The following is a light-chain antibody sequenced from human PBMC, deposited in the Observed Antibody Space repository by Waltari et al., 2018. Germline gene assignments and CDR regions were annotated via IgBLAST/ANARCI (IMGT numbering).Light chain of an antibody. CDR3: CSFTVRSTYV. Sequence: QSALTQPASVSGSPGQSITISCTGTSNDLGTYDFFSWYHQHPGKVPKIFIFDVNKRPSGASSRFSGFKSGNTASLTISGLQAEDDADDYCCSFTVRSTYVYGSGTKVTV. CDR1: SNDLGTYDF. V-gene: IGLV2-14*03. CDR2: DVN. J-gene: IGLJ1*01.